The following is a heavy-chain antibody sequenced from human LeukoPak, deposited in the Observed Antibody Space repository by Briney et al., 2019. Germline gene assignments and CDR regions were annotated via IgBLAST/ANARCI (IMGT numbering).Heavy chain of an antibody. CDR1: GFTFSSCA. J-gene: IGHJ4*02. CDR3: TKELRMVGFTKGFDY. V-gene: IGHV3-23*01. D-gene: IGHD1-26*01. Sequence: GGSLRLSCAASGFTFSSCAMSWVRQAPRKGLEWVSAISDNGINTWHADSVKGRFTISRDNSKNSLYLQMNSLRAEDTAVYYCTKELRMVGFTKGFDYWGQGILVTVSS. CDR2: ISDNGINT.